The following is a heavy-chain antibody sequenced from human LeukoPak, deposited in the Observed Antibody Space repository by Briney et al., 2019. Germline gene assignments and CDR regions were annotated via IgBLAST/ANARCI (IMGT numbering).Heavy chain of an antibody. CDR3: ASGLGVYYDSSGYELGY. D-gene: IGHD3-22*01. CDR1: GGSISSGSYY. J-gene: IGHJ4*02. CDR2: IYTSGST. V-gene: IGHV4-61*02. Sequence: SQTLSLTCTVSGGSISSGSYYWSRIRQPAGKGLEWIGRIYTSGSTNYNPSLKSRVTISVDTSKNQFSLKLSSVTAADTAVYYCASGLGVYYDSSGYELGYWGQGTLVTVSS.